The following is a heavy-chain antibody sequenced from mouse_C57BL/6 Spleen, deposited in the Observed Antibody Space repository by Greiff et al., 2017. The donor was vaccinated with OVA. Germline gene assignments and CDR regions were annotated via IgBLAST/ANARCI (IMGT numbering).Heavy chain of an antibody. J-gene: IGHJ1*03. CDR1: GFTFSSYA. Sequence: EVHLVESGGGLVKPGGSLKLSCAASGFTFSSYAMSWVRQTPEKRLEWVAYISSGGDYIYYADTVKGRFTISRDNARNTLYLQMSSLKSEDTAMYYCTREDYGSSYVRYFDVWGTGTTVTVSS. V-gene: IGHV5-9-1*02. CDR3: TREDYGSSYVRYFDV. D-gene: IGHD1-1*01. CDR2: ISSGGDYI.